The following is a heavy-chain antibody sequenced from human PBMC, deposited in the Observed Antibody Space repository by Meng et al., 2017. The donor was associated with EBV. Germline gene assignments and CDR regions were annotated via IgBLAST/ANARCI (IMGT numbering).Heavy chain of an antibody. V-gene: IGHV4-39*01. CDR1: GDSISSFYY. Sequence: QLQLRESGPXQVKPXXXLSLTSPXSGDSISSFYYWGWIRQPPGRGLEWIGSVHYTGSTYYSPSLKSRVTVSVDTSKNQFSLRLTSVTAADTAVYYCARPFPSWQSPRLDPFGAWGQGTLVTVAS. J-gene: IGHJ5*02. D-gene: IGHD6-19*01. CDR3: ARPFPSWQSPRLDPFGA. CDR2: VHYTGST.